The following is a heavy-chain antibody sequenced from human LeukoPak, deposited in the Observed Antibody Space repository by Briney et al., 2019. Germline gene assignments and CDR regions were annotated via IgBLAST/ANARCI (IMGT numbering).Heavy chain of an antibody. CDR2: ISYDGSNK. V-gene: IGHV3-30-3*01. Sequence: GASMRLSCAACGFIFSSYVMHWLQPPPGKVVEGVAVISYDGSNKYYVDCVKGRFTVSRDNSKYTLYLQMNSQRAEDTAVYCCARDEEMATIVAFELGGQRTLVSVSS. D-gene: IGHD5-24*01. CDR3: ARDEEMATIVAFEL. J-gene: IGHJ4*02. CDR1: GFIFSSYV.